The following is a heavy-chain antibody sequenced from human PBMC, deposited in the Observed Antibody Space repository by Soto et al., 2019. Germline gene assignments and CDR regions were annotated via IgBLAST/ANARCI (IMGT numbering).Heavy chain of an antibody. CDR3: ARATRKGWIQLWLLDY. D-gene: IGHD5-18*01. V-gene: IGHV4-34*01. CDR2: INHSGST. CDR1: GGSFSGYY. Sequence: LSLTCAVYGGSFSGYYWSWIRQPPGKGLEWIGEINHSGSTNYNPSLKSRVTISVDTSKNQFSLKLSSVTAADTAVYYCARATRKGWIQLWLLDYWGQGTLVTVSS. J-gene: IGHJ4*02.